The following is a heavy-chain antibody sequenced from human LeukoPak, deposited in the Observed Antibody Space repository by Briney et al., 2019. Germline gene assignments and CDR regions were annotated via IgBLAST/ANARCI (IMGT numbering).Heavy chain of an antibody. CDR2: IYYSGRT. J-gene: IGHJ4*02. V-gene: IGHV4-39*01. D-gene: IGHD5-24*01. CDR1: GGSISGGNYY. Sequence: SETLSLTCTVSGGSISGGNYYWGWIRQPPGMGLEWIGSIYYSGRTYYNPSLKSRVTISVDTSNNHFSLRLSSVTAADTAVYCCARHEEEDGYNAKTFHYWGQGTLVTVSS. CDR3: ARHEEEDGYNAKTFHY.